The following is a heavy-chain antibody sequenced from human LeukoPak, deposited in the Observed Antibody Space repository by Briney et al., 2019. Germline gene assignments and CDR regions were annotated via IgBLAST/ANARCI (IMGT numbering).Heavy chain of an antibody. CDR2: INPNSSGT. CDR1: GYTFTGYY. J-gene: IGHJ3*02. D-gene: IGHD3-10*01. Sequence: ASVRVSCKASGYTFTGYYMHWVRQAPGQGLEWMGWINPNSSGTNYAQKFQGRVTMTRDTSISTAYMELSRLRSDDTAVYYCAREAVLWFGDAFDIWGQGTMVTVSS. CDR3: AREAVLWFGDAFDI. V-gene: IGHV1-2*02.